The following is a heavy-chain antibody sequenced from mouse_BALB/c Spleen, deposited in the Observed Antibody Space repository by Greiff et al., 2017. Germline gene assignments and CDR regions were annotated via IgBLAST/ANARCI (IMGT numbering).Heavy chain of an antibody. Sequence: EVKLVESGGGLVKPGGSLKLSCAASGFTFSDYYMYWVRQTPEKRLEWVATISDGGSYTYYPDSVKGRFTISRDNAKNNLYLQMSSLKSEDTAMYYCARAVNFAYWGQGTLVTVSA. J-gene: IGHJ3*01. CDR3: ARAVNFAY. CDR1: GFTFSDYY. CDR2: ISDGGSYT. V-gene: IGHV5-4*02.